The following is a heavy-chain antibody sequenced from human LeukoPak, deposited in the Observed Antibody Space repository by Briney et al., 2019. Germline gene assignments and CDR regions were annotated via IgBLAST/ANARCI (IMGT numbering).Heavy chain of an antibody. D-gene: IGHD3-22*01. V-gene: IGHV3-23*01. CDR3: AKDKSPSSYYYDSSGYYYLDY. Sequence: GGSLRLSCAASGFTFSSYAMSWVRQAQGKGLEWVSAISGSGGSTYYADSVKGRFTISRDNSKNTLYLQMNSLRAEDTAVYYCAKDKSPSSYYYDSSGYYYLDYWGQGTLVTVSS. CDR2: ISGSGGST. CDR1: GFTFSSYA. J-gene: IGHJ4*02.